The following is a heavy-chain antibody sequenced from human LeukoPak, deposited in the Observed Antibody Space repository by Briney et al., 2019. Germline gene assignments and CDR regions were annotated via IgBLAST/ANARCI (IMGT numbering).Heavy chain of an antibody. CDR3: AKAGYSYGDDY. CDR1: GFTFSSYG. D-gene: IGHD5-18*01. Sequence: QPGGSLRLSCAASGFTFSSYGMHWVRQAPGKGLEWVAVISYDGSNKYYADSVKGRFTISRDNSKNTLYLQMSSLRAEDTAVYYCAKAGYSYGDDYWGQGTLVTVSS. V-gene: IGHV3-30*18. J-gene: IGHJ4*02. CDR2: ISYDGSNK.